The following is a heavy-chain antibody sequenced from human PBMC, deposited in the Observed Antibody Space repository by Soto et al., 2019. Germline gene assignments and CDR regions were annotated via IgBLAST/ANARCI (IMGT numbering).Heavy chain of an antibody. D-gene: IGHD3-16*01. CDR2: ISYDGSNK. CDR1: GFTFSSYG. Sequence: LSLTCAASGFTFSSYGMHWVRPAPGKGLEWVAVISYDGSNKYYADSVKGRFTISRDNSKNTLYLQMNSLRAEDTAVYYCASRRNGGVHFDYWGQGTLGTVSS. V-gene: IGHV3-30*03. CDR3: ASRRNGGVHFDY. J-gene: IGHJ4*02.